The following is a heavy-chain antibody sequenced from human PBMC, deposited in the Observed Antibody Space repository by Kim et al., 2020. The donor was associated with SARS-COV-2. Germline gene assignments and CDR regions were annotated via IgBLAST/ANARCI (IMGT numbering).Heavy chain of an antibody. J-gene: IGHJ6*02. D-gene: IGHD6-6*01. CDR1: GFTFSSYA. CDR3: AKETSGYYYYGMDV. V-gene: IGHV3-23*01. Sequence: GGSLRLSCAASGFTFSSYAMSWVRQAPGKGLEWVSAISGSGGSTYYADSVKGRFTISRDNSKNTLYLQMNSLRAEDKAVYYCAKETSGYYYYGMDVWGQGTTVTVSS. CDR2: ISGSGGST.